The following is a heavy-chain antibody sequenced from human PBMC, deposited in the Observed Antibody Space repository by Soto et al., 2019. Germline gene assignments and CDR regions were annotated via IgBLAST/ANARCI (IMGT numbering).Heavy chain of an antibody. Sequence: ASVKVSCKASGYTFTSYDINWVRQATGQGLEWMGWINPNSGGTNYAQKFQGWVTMTRDTSISTAYMELSRLRSDDTAVYYCARAPNCSGGSCFRAHWFDPWGQGTLVTVSS. D-gene: IGHD2-15*01. CDR2: INPNSGGT. CDR1: GYTFTSYD. J-gene: IGHJ5*02. CDR3: ARAPNCSGGSCFRAHWFDP. V-gene: IGHV1-2*04.